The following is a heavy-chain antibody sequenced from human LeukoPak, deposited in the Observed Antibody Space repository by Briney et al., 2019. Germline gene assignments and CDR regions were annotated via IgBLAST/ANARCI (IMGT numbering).Heavy chain of an antibody. CDR3: AKAADSSGYGGNWFDP. Sequence: GGSLRLSCAASGFTFDDYAMHWVRQAPGKGLEWVSGISWNSGSIGYADSVKGRFTISRGNAKNSLYLQMNSLRAEDTALYYCAKAADSSGYGGNWFDPWGQGTLVTVSS. V-gene: IGHV3-9*01. CDR1: GFTFDDYA. D-gene: IGHD3-22*01. J-gene: IGHJ5*02. CDR2: ISWNSGSI.